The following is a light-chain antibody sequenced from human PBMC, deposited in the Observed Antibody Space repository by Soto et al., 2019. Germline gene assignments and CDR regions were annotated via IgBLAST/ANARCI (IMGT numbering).Light chain of an antibody. V-gene: IGKV3-11*01. CDR2: HTS. J-gene: IGKJ1*01. CDR1: QSVSSR. Sequence: EIVLTQSPATLSSSPGERATLSCRASQSVSSRFAWYQHKPGQAPRLLIYHTSSSATGVPARFSGRGSGTAFTLTISSLEHEDFAVYYCQQRNNWPGTFGQGTKVDIK. CDR3: QQRNNWPGT.